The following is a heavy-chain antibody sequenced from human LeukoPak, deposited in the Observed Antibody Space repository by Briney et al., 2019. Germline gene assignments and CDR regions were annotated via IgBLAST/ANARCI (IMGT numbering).Heavy chain of an antibody. CDR3: ARNNGMDV. V-gene: IGHV3-7*03. CDR1: GFTFSSYP. J-gene: IGHJ6*02. Sequence: GGSLRLSCAASGFTFSSYPMTWVRQVPGRGPEWVANVNRDGSETYYLDSVKGRFTISKDNAKNSLYLQMNSLRAEDTALYHCARNNGMDVWGQGTTVIVSS. CDR2: VNRDGSET.